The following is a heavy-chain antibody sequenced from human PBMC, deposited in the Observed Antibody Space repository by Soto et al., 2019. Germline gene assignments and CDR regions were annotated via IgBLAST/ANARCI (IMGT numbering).Heavy chain of an antibody. CDR3: ARGGVDYYDSSGYYFSPYYFDY. Sequence: ETLSLTCTVSGGSISSSSYYWGWIRQPPGKGLEWIGSIYYSGSTYYNPSLKSRVTISVDTSKNQFSLKLSSVTAADTAVYYCARGGVDYYDSSGYYFSPYYFDYWGQGTLVTVSS. V-gene: IGHV4-39*07. CDR2: IYYSGST. J-gene: IGHJ4*02. CDR1: GGSISSSSYY. D-gene: IGHD3-22*01.